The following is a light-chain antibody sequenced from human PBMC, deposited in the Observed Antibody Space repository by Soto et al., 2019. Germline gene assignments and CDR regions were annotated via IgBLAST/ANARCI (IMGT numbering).Light chain of an antibody. V-gene: IGLV2-14*01. Sequence: QSALTQPASVSGSPGQSITIACTGTSSDVGGYNSVSWYQQHPGKVPKIMIYDVSIRPSGVPDRFSGSKSGNTASLTISGLKAEDEADYYCSSYTSIPALVFGTGTKLTVL. CDR1: SSDVGGYNS. CDR3: SSYTSIPALV. J-gene: IGLJ1*01. CDR2: DVS.